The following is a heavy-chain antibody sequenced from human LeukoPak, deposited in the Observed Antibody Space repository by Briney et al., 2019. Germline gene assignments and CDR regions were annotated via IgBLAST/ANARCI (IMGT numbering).Heavy chain of an antibody. J-gene: IGHJ5*02. CDR2: IKEDGSEK. Sequence: PGGSLRLSCAASGFTFSRHWMNWVRQAPGKGLEWVANIKEDGSEKYYVDSVKGRFTVSRDNAKNSLYLQMNSLRAEDTAGYYCGTGGGYSPWGQGTLVTVSS. CDR1: GFTFSRHW. V-gene: IGHV3-7*05. D-gene: IGHD5-24*01. CDR3: GTGGGYSP.